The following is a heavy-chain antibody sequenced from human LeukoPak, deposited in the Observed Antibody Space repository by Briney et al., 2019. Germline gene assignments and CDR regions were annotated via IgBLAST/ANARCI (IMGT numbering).Heavy chain of an antibody. CDR3: ARPFLGDATSYYFDY. V-gene: IGHV5-51*01. J-gene: IGHJ4*02. CDR1: GYNFTTYW. CDR2: FFPGDSGT. Sequence: GESLKISCKGSGYNFTTYWIAWVRQKPGKGLEWMAIFFPGDSGTRYNPSFQGQVTISGDKSINTAYLQWSSLKASDTAIYYCARPFLGDATSYYFDYWGQGTLVTVSS. D-gene: IGHD3-3*01.